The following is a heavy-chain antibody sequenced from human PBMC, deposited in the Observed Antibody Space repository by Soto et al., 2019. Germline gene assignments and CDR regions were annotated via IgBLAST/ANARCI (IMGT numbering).Heavy chain of an antibody. D-gene: IGHD3-10*01. V-gene: IGHV4-30-4*01. CDR3: ARGQLSITMVRGVPQD. Sequence: SETLSLTCTVSGGSISSGDYYWSWIRQPPGKGLEWIGYIYYSGSTYYNPSLKSRVTISVDTSKNQFSLKLSSVTAADTAVYYCARGQLSITMVRGVPQDWGQGTTVTVSS. CDR2: IYYSGST. J-gene: IGHJ6*02. CDR1: GGSISSGDYY.